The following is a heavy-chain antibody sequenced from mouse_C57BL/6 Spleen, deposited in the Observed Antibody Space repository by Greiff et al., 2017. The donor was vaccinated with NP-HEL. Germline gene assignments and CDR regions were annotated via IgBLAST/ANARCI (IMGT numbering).Heavy chain of an antibody. CDR1: GYTFTGYW. CDR2: ILPGSGST. V-gene: IGHV1-9*01. J-gene: IGHJ4*01. CDR3: ARKFAYYGSMYYAMDY. D-gene: IGHD1-1*01. Sequence: VQLQQSGAELMKPGASVKLSCKATGYTFTGYWIEWVKQRPGHGLEWIGEILPGSGSTNYNEKFKGKATFTADTSSNTAYMQLSSLTTEDSAIYYCARKFAYYGSMYYAMDYWGQGTSVTVSS.